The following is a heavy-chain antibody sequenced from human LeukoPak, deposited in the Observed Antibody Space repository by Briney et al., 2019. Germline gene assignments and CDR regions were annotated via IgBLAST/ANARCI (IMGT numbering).Heavy chain of an antibody. D-gene: IGHD4-23*01. V-gene: IGHV3-23*01. Sequence: GGSLRLSCAASGFTFSSYGMSWVRQAPGKGLEWVSSINDSGDNTYYADSVKGRFTFSRDNSKNTLYLQMNSLRAEDTAVYYCAKDPSGNSNYWGQGTLVTVSS. CDR2: INDSGDNT. J-gene: IGHJ4*02. CDR3: AKDPSGNSNY. CDR1: GFTFSSYG.